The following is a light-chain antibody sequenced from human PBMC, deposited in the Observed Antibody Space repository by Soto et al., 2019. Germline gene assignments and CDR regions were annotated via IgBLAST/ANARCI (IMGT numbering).Light chain of an antibody. CDR2: DAS. V-gene: IGKV3-11*01. J-gene: IGKJ5*01. Sequence: EIVLTQSPATLSVSPGERATLSCRASQRVSSYLAWYQQKPGQAPRLLIYDASNRAPGIPARFSGSGSGTDFTLIISSLEPEDFAVYYCQQRSNWPPITFGQGTRLEIK. CDR3: QQRSNWPPIT. CDR1: QRVSSY.